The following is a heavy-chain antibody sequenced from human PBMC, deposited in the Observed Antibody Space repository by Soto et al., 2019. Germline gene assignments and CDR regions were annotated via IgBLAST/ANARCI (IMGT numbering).Heavy chain of an antibody. CDR3: ARYGSSDNYYYYGMDV. Sequence: SVQVSCKASGGTFSSYAISWVRQAPGQGLEWMGGIIPIFGTANYAQKFQGRVTITADDSTSTAYMELSSLRSEDTAVYYCARYGSSDNYYYYGMDVWGQGTTVTVSS. D-gene: IGHD6-6*01. J-gene: IGHJ6*02. CDR1: GGTFSSYA. CDR2: IIPIFGTA. V-gene: IGHV1-69*13.